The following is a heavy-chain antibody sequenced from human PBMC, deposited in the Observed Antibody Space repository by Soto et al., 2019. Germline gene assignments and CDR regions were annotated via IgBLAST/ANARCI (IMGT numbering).Heavy chain of an antibody. CDR1: GVTFTSYA. J-gene: IGHJ4*02. CDR2: ISKSGDST. V-gene: IGHV3-23*01. Sequence: EVQLLESGGGLVQPGGSLRLSCAASGVTFTSYAMTWVRQVPGEGLQWVSSISKSGDSTYYADSVKGRFTTSRDNSKNTLYXQMNXXXXEDTAIYYCAKGSFGFDYWGQGTLVTVSS. CDR3: AKGSFGFDY. D-gene: IGHD3-10*01.